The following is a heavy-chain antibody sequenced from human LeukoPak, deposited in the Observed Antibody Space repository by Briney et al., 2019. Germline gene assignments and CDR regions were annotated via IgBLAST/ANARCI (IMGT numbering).Heavy chain of an antibody. Sequence: GGSLRLSCAASGFTFDGYAMHWVRQAPGKGLEWVSGISWNSGSIGYADSVKGRFTISRDNAKNSLYLQMNSLRAEDTALYYCAKDMSSSGHKGFDYWGQGTLVTVSS. CDR1: GFTFDGYA. CDR2: ISWNSGSI. CDR3: AKDMSSSGHKGFDY. D-gene: IGHD6-19*01. J-gene: IGHJ4*02. V-gene: IGHV3-9*01.